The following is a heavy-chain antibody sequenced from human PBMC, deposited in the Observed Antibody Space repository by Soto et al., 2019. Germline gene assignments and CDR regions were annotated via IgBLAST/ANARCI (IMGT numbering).Heavy chain of an antibody. V-gene: IGHV1-3*01. D-gene: IGHD3-3*01. J-gene: IGHJ4*02. CDR1: GYTFTPTYT. CDR3: ARDLLRSLEWTYMYYFDY. Sequence: ASVKVSCKSSGYTFTPTYTMHWVRQAPGQGLEWMGWINVGNGNTKYSQKFQGRVTITRDTSASTAYMELSSLRSEDTAVYYCARDLLRSLEWTYMYYFDYWGQGTLVTVSS. CDR2: INVGNGNT.